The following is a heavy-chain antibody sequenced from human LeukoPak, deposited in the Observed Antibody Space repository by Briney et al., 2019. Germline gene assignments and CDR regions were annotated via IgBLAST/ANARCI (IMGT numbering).Heavy chain of an antibody. Sequence: GSLRLSCAASGFTFGSYSMNWVRQAPGKGLEWIGSVYYSGSTYHNPALKSRVTISLDTSKNQFSLSLNSVTAADTAVYFCAIVVLQQWSFDHWGQGTLVTASS. J-gene: IGHJ4*02. CDR1: GFTFGSYS. D-gene: IGHD5-18*01. CDR3: AIVVLQQWSFDH. V-gene: IGHV4-59*12. CDR2: VYYSGST.